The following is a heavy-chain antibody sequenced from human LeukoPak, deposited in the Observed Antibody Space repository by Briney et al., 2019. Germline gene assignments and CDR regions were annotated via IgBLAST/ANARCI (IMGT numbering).Heavy chain of an antibody. CDR1: GFTFNSYG. J-gene: IGHJ4*02. V-gene: IGHV3-21*01. CDR2: ISKSGVYI. Sequence: PGGSLRLSCAASGFTFNSYGMNWVRQAPGKGLEWVSHISKSGVYIYYADSLKGRFTISRDNAKNSLDLHMNSLRAEDTAMYYCVRGGSEDPLDYWGQGALVTVSS. D-gene: IGHD3-10*01. CDR3: VRGGSEDPLDY.